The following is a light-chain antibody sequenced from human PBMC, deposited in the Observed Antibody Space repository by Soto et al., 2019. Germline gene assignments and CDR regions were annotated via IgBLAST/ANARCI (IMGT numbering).Light chain of an antibody. CDR2: GNK. J-gene: IGLJ1*01. V-gene: IGLV1-40*01. CDR1: SSNIGAGYD. Sequence: QSVLTQPPSVSGAPGQRVTIPCTGSSSNIGAGYDVHWYQQRPGTAPKLLIYGNKNRPSGVPDRFSGSKSGTSASLAITGLQAEDEADYYCQSYDSSLSVSYVFGTGTKATVL. CDR3: QSYDSSLSVSYV.